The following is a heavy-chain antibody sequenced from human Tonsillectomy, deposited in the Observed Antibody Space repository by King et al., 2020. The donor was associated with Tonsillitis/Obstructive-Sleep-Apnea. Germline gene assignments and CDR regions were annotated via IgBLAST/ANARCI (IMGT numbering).Heavy chain of an antibody. Sequence: TLKESGPVLVKPTETLTLTCTVSGFSLSNAAMGVNWIRQPPGKALEWLAYIFSNVDKSYSPSLKSRLTISKDASKSQVVLTMTNMDPVDTATYYCVRAEMSTISAFSLDSWGQGILVTVSS. CDR3: VRAEMSTISAFSLDS. J-gene: IGHJ4*02. V-gene: IGHV2-26*01. D-gene: IGHD5-24*01. CDR2: IFSNVDK. CDR1: GFSLSNAAMG.